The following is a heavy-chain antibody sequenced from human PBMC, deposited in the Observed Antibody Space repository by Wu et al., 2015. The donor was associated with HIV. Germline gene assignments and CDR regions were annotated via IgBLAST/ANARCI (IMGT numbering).Heavy chain of an antibody. CDR1: GYAFKTYG. J-gene: IGHJ4*02. CDR2: ISGYNGNT. V-gene: IGHV1-18*01. CDR3: ARERVDYDSSGYRAHRGHHFDY. Sequence: QVQLVQSGAEVKKSGASLKVSCKASGYAFKTYGISWLRQAPGQGLEWMGWISGYNGNTNYAQNLQGRVTMTTDTSTSTVYMELSSLRSEDTAVYYCARERVDYDSSGYRAHRGHHFDYWGQGTLVTVSS. D-gene: IGHD3-22*01.